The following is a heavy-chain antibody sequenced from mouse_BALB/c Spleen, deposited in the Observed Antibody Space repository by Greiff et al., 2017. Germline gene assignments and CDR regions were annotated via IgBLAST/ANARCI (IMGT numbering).Heavy chain of an antibody. CDR2: IWAGGST. J-gene: IGHJ4*01. V-gene: IGHV2-9*02. D-gene: IGHD4-1*01. CDR1: GFSLTSYG. CDR3: AAILTGDAMDY. Sequence: QVQLKESGPGLVAPSQSLSITCTVSGFSLTSYGVHWVRQPPGKGLEWLGVIWAGGSTNYNSALMSRLSISKDNSKSQVFLKMNSLQTDDTAMYYCAAILTGDAMDYWGQGTSVTVSS.